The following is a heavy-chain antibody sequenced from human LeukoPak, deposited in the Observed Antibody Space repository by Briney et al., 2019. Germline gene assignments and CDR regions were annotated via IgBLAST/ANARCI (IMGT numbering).Heavy chain of an antibody. CDR3: ARRQGCSSTSCPPDS. J-gene: IGHJ4*02. D-gene: IGHD2-2*01. Sequence: GESLKISCKGSGYSYTNYWISWVRQMPGKGLEWMGRIDPSDSYINHSPSFQGHVSISADKSINTAYLQWSSLKASDTAMYYCARRQGCSSTSCPPDSWGQGTLVTVSS. V-gene: IGHV5-10-1*01. CDR2: IDPSDSYI. CDR1: GYSYTNYW.